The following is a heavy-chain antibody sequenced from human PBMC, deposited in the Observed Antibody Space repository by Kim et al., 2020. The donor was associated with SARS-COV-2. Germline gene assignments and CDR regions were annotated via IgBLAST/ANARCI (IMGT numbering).Heavy chain of an antibody. Sequence: ASVKVSCKASDNTFSSHDLTWVRQAPGQGLEWMGWSSAHSGNTNFAQKFQGRVALTTDAASTTAYMELRDLRFDDTAVYYCSTKKRGYWYFDLWRRGTQVTV. V-gene: IGHV1-18*01. CDR2: SSAHSGNT. D-gene: IGHD3-3*01. CDR1: DNTFSSHD. CDR3: STKKRGYWYFDL. J-gene: IGHJ2*01.